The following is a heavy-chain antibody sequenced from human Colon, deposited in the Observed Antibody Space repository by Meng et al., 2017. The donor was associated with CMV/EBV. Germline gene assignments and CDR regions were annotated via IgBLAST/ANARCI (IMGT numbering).Heavy chain of an antibody. J-gene: IGHJ3*02. Sequence: GESLKISCAASGFTFSSYDMNWVRQAPGKGLEWVSSISAISSSSDYISYADSVKGRFTISRDNAKTSLFLQLDSLRAEDTAVYYCTNAWDCSSDTCYTGFNEAFDIWGQGTLVTVSS. CDR3: TNAWDCSSDTCYTGFNEAFDI. V-gene: IGHV3-21*04. CDR1: GFTFSSYD. D-gene: IGHD2-2*02. CDR2: ISAISSSSDYI.